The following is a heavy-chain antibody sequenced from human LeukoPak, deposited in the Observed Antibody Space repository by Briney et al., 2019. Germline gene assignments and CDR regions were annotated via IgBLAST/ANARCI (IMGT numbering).Heavy chain of an antibody. J-gene: IGHJ4*02. D-gene: IGHD5-18*01. CDR2: IYYSGST. Sequence: SETLSLTCTVSGGSISSYYWSWIRQPPGKGLEWIGYIYYSGSTNYNPSLKSRVTIPVDTSKNQFSLKLSSVTAADTAVYYCARHGAGYSYGLFDYWGQGTLVTVSS. CDR3: ARHGAGYSYGLFDY. CDR1: GGSISSYY. V-gene: IGHV4-59*08.